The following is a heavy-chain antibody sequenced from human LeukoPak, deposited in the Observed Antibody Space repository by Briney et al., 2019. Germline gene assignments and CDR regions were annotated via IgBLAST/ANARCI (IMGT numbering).Heavy chain of an antibody. CDR3: AKDYYYDSSGYYYGDAFDI. V-gene: IGHV3-23*01. J-gene: IGHJ3*02. D-gene: IGHD3-22*01. CDR1: GFTFSSYA. CDR2: ISGSGGTT. Sequence: GGSLRLSCAASGFTFSSYAMSWVRQAPGKGLEWVSAISGSGGTTYSADSAKGRFTISRDNSKNILYLQVNSLRAGDTAVYYCAKDYYYDSSGYYYGDAFDIWGQGTMVTVSS.